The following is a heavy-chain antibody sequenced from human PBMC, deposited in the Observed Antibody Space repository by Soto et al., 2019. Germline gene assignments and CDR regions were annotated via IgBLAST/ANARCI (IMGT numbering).Heavy chain of an antibody. CDR3: AKDRPYGNDAFDI. V-gene: IGHV1-2*04. J-gene: IGHJ3*02. CDR2: INPNSGGT. D-gene: IGHD4-17*01. CDR1: GYTFTGYY. Sequence: ASVKVSCKASGYTFTGYYMHWVRQAPGQGLEWMGWINPNSGGTNYAQKFQGWVTMTRDTSISTAYMELSRLRSDDTAVYYCAKDRPYGNDAFDIWGQGTMVTVSS.